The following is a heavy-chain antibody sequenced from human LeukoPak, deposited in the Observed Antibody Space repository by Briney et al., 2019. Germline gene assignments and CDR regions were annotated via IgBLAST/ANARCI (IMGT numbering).Heavy chain of an antibody. D-gene: IGHD3-3*01. Sequence: SETLSLTCAVYGGSFSGYYWSWIRQPPGKGLEWIGEINHSGSTNYNPSLKSRVTISVDTSKNQFSLKLSSVTAADTAVYYCAKMDYDFWSGYYTGGNWFDPWGQGTLVTVSS. J-gene: IGHJ5*02. V-gene: IGHV4-34*01. CDR3: AKMDYDFWSGYYTGGNWFDP. CDR1: GGSFSGYY. CDR2: INHSGST.